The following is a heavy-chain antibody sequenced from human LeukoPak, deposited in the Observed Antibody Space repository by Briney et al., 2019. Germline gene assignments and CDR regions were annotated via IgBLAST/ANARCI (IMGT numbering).Heavy chain of an antibody. CDR2: ISGSGGST. Sequence: GGSLRLSCAASGFTFSSYAMSWVRQAPGKGLEWVSAISGSGGSTYYADSVKGRFTISRDDSKNTLYLQMNSLRAEDTAVYYCAKAPYGSGSLDYWGQGTLVTVSS. V-gene: IGHV3-23*01. CDR3: AKAPYGSGSLDY. CDR1: GFTFSSYA. J-gene: IGHJ4*02. D-gene: IGHD3-10*01.